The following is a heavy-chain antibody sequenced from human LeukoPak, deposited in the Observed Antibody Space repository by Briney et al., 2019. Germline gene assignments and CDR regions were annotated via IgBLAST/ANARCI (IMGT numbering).Heavy chain of an antibody. J-gene: IGHJ6*03. D-gene: IGHD6-13*01. CDR1: GFTPGDYS. Sequence: GGSLTLSCIGSGFTPGDYSMSWYRPAPGKGLEWVSFIRRKVYGGTTQYAASVKGRFIISRDDSKSIAYLQMNSLKTEDTAVYYCSPRRAAAAHGEPYYYYMDVWGKGTTVTVSS. CDR3: SPRRAAAAHGEPYYYYMDV. V-gene: IGHV3-49*03. CDR2: IRRKVYGGTT.